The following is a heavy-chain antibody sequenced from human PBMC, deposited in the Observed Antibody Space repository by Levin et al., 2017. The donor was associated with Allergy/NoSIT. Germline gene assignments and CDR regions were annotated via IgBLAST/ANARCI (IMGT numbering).Heavy chain of an antibody. D-gene: IGHD3-10*01. CDR2: INPTSGDT. Sequence: ASVKVSCKASGYTFTGYYMHWVRQAPGQGLEWMGWINPTSGDTKYAQNFQGRVTMTRVTSISTAYMELSRLTSGDTAVYYCARDRHYHYYYYYGMDVWGQGTTVTVSS. CDR1: GYTFTGYY. V-gene: IGHV1-2*02. CDR3: ARDRHYHYYYYYGMDV. J-gene: IGHJ6*02.